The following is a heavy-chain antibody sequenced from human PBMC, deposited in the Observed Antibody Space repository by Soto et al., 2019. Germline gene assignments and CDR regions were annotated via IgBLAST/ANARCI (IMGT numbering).Heavy chain of an antibody. J-gene: IGHJ4*02. Sequence: EVQLVETGGGLIQPGGSLRLSCTASGFTVSSNYMTWVRQAPGKGLEWVSVIYSGGNTYYADSVKGRSTSSRDKSKNPLYLQMNSLRAEDTAVYYCAGATGRYWGQGTLVTVSS. CDR3: AGATGRY. D-gene: IGHD1-1*01. CDR2: IYSGGNT. CDR1: GFTVSSNY. V-gene: IGHV3-53*02.